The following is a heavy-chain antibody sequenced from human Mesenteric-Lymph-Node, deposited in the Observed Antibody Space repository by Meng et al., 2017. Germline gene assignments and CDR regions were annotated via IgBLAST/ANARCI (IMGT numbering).Heavy chain of an antibody. CDR2: ISLNSGSI. D-gene: IGHD2-2*01. J-gene: IGHJ6*02. CDR3: TLGYCTGTSCYDYYYYYYGMDV. CDR1: GFTFGDYA. Sequence: SLKISCAASGFTFGDYAMHWVRQAPGKGLEWVSGISLNSGSIVYADSVKGRFTISRDNAKNTLYLQMNSLRAEDTAVYYCTLGYCTGTSCYDYYYYYYGMDVWGQGTTVTVSS. V-gene: IGHV3-9*01.